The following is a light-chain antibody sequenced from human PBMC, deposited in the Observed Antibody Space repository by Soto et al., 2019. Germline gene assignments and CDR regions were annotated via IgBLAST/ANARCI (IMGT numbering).Light chain of an antibody. CDR3: SSYTSSSTPL. Sequence: QSALTQPASVSGSPGQSITISCTGTSSDIGDYNYVSWYQQHPGKAPKLMIYEVSNRPSGVSNRFSGSKSGYTASLTISGLQAEDEADYYCSSYTSSSTPLFGGGTKLTVL. J-gene: IGLJ2*01. CDR2: EVS. V-gene: IGLV2-14*01. CDR1: SSDIGDYNY.